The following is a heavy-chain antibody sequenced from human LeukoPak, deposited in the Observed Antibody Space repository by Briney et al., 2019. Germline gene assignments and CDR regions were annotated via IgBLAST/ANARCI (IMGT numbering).Heavy chain of an antibody. CDR1: GFTFSSYS. CDR2: ISSSSSTI. D-gene: IGHD3-22*01. Sequence: GWSLRLSCAASGFTFSSYSMNWVRQAPGKGLEWVSYISSSSSTIYYADSVKGRFTIPRNNAKNSLYLQMTSLRAEATAVYYCARGRAYYYDSSGYDGGYNWFDPWGQGTLVTVSS. V-gene: IGHV3-48*01. CDR3: ARGRAYYYDSSGYDGGYNWFDP. J-gene: IGHJ5*02.